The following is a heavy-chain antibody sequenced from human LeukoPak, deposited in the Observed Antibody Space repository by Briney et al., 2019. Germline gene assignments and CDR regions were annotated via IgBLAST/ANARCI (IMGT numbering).Heavy chain of an antibody. CDR1: GGSFSGYY. CDR2: INHSGST. V-gene: IGHV4-34*01. J-gene: IGHJ4*02. D-gene: IGHD3-10*01. CDR3: ARLWDGSGSYVDY. Sequence: SETLSLTCAVYGGSFSGYYWSWIRQPPGKGLEWIGEINHSGSTNYNPSLKSRVTISVDTSKNQFSLKLSSVTAADTAVYYCARLWDGSGSYVDYWGQGTLVTVSS.